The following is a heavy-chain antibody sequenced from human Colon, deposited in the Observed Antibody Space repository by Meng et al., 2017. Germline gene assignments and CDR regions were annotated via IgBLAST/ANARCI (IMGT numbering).Heavy chain of an antibody. J-gene: IGHJ4*02. V-gene: IGHV4-31*03. D-gene: IGHD3-10*01. Sequence: QESGPGLVPPPHALSLLCSVSGDSITRGGYHWSWVRQRPGRGLEWVGHIYYGGSAFYNPALRSRLTMSTDRSANQFSLRVTSVTAADTATYFCARGLKGSLEFWGQGALVTVSS. CDR1: GDSITRGGYH. CDR2: IYYGGSA. CDR3: ARGLKGSLEF.